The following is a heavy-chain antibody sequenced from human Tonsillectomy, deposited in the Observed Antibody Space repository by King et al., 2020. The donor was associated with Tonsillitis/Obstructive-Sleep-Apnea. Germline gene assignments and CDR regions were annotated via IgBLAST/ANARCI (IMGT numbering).Heavy chain of an antibody. Sequence: VQLVESGGGLVKPGGSLRLSCAASGFIFSSYSMNWVRQAPGKGLEWVSSISSGSSYIYYADSVKGRFTISRDNAKNSLYLQMNSLRAEDTAVYYCARDLSVAGYDYWGQGTQVTVSS. CDR3: ARDLSVAGYDY. CDR2: ISSGSSYI. V-gene: IGHV3-21*01. CDR1: GFIFSSYS. D-gene: IGHD6-19*01. J-gene: IGHJ4*02.